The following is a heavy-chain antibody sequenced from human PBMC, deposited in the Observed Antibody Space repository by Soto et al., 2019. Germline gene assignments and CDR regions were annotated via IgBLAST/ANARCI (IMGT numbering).Heavy chain of an antibody. CDR1: GFRFSEHS. J-gene: IGHJ4*02. CDR3: ARLPKGSLVTA. D-gene: IGHD2-21*02. Sequence: ESGGGLVSPGGSLRLSCVASGFRFSEHSMNWVRQAPGKGLQWISYISSNSDKTYYADSVKGRFTVSRDNAKNALFLQMNSLRDDDTATYYCARLPKGSLVTAWGQGARVTVSS. CDR2: ISSNSDKT. V-gene: IGHV3-48*02.